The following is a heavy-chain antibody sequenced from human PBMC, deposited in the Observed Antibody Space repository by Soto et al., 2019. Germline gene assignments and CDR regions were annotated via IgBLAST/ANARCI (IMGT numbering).Heavy chain of an antibody. V-gene: IGHV1-24*01. D-gene: IGHD6-6*01. Sequence: ASGNISCKVSGYTLTELSMHWVRQAPGKGLEWMGGFDPEDGETIYAQKFQGRVTMTEDTSTDTAYMELSSLRSEDTAVYYCAAYRAPRARSFSWFDRRGERKLATVSP. CDR2: FDPEDGET. J-gene: IGHJ5*02. CDR1: GYTLTELS. CDR3: AAYRAPRARSFSWFDR.